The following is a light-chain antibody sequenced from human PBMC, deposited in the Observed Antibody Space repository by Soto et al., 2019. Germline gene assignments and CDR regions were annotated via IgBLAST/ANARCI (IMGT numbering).Light chain of an antibody. CDR1: SSNIGVNS. V-gene: IGLV1-51*01. CDR3: RSWDSSVSAYV. Sequence: QSVLTQPPSVSAAPGQKVTISCSGSSSNIGVNSVSWYQQLPGTAPKLLIYDDNKRPSGIPDRFSGSKSGTSATLGITGLQTGVEANYYCRSWDSSVSAYVFGTGTKVTVL. CDR2: DDN. J-gene: IGLJ1*01.